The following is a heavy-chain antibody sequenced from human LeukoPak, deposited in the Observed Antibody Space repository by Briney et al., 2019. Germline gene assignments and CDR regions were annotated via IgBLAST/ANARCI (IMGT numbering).Heavy chain of an antibody. V-gene: IGHV1-2*02. J-gene: IGHJ6*03. CDR1: GYTFTGYY. CDR3: ATRDGYNQWDYYYMDV. CDR2: INPNSGGT. D-gene: IGHD5-24*01. Sequence: ASVKVSCKTSGYTFTGYYMHWVRQAPGQGLEWMGWINPNSGGTNYAQKFQGRVTITADESTSTAYMELSSLRSEDTAVYYCATRDGYNQWDYYYMDVWGKGTTVTISS.